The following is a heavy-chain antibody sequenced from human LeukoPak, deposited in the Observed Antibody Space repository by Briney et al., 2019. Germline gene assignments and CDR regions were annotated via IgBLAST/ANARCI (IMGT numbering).Heavy chain of an antibody. V-gene: IGHV3-11*04. Sequence: GGSLRLSCAAPGFTSSDYYMSWIRQAPGKGLEWVSYISSSCSTIYYADSVKRRFTISRDNAKNSLYLQMNSLRAEDTAVYYCARSDYVWGSYRDAFDIWGQGTMVTVSS. CDR1: GFTSSDYY. CDR2: ISSSCSTI. D-gene: IGHD3-16*02. J-gene: IGHJ3*02. CDR3: ARSDYVWGSYRDAFDI.